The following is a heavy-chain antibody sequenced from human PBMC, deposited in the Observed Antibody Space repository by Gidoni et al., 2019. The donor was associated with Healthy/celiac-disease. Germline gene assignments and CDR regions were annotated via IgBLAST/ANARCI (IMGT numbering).Heavy chain of an antibody. V-gene: IGHV3-30*18. D-gene: IGHD3-10*01. CDR1: GFTFSSYG. CDR2: ISYDGSNK. CDR3: AKDSGVQYYYYYMDV. Sequence: QVQLVESGGGVFQPGRSLRLSCAASGFTFSSYGMHWVRQAPGKGLEWVAVISYDGSNKYYADSVKGRFTISRDNSKNTLYLQMNSLRAEDTAVYYCAKDSGVQYYYYYMDVWGKGTTVTVSS. J-gene: IGHJ6*03.